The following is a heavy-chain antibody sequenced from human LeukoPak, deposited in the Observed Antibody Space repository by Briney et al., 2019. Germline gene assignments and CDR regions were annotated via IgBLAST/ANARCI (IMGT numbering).Heavy chain of an antibody. CDR1: GFTFSSYG. CDR3: ASLTESGYDGSTDAFDI. V-gene: IGHV3-30*02. Sequence: GGSLRLSCAASGFTFSSYGMHWVRQAPSKGLEWVAFIRYDGSNKYYADSVKGRFTISRDNSKNTLYLQMNSLRAEDTAVYYCASLTESGYDGSTDAFDIWGQGTMVTVSS. CDR2: IRYDGSNK. J-gene: IGHJ3*02. D-gene: IGHD5-12*01.